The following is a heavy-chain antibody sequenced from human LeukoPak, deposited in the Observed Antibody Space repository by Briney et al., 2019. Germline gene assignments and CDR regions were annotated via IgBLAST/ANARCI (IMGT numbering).Heavy chain of an antibody. Sequence: PSETLSLTCTVSGGSISSYYWSWIRQPPGKGLEWIGEINHSGSTNYDPSLKSRVTISVDTSKNQFSLELSSVTAADTAVYYCAGLELELLGVNGMDVWGQGTTVTVSS. V-gene: IGHV4-34*01. CDR2: INHSGST. D-gene: IGHD1-7*01. CDR1: GGSISSYY. J-gene: IGHJ6*02. CDR3: AGLELELLGVNGMDV.